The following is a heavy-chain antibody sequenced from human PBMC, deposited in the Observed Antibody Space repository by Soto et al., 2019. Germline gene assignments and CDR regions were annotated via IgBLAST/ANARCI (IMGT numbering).Heavy chain of an antibody. J-gene: IGHJ4*02. CDR1: GGSISTYY. CDR2: IYYSGNT. CDR3: ARDGSRYDFWSGPYYFDY. Sequence: QGELQESGPGLVKPSETLSLTCTVSGGSISTYYWSWIRQPPGKGLEWIGYIYYSGNTNYNPSLKSRVTISVDTSKNQFSLKLSSVSAADTAVYYCARDGSRYDFWSGPYYFDYWGQGTLVTVSS. D-gene: IGHD3-3*01. V-gene: IGHV4-59*01.